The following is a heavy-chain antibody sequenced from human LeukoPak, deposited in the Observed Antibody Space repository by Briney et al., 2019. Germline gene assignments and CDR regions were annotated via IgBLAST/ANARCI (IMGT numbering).Heavy chain of an antibody. D-gene: IGHD3-16*01. Sequence: GRSLRLSCGTSAFTFSSYSMNCVRQAPGNGLESVSSISSQSTHIYYAASVKGRFTISRDNAKNSLYLQMNSLRAEDTAVYYCARDGGFRIAESHYYYYYYMDVWGKGTTVTISS. V-gene: IGHV3-21*01. CDR3: ARDGGFRIAESHYYYYYYMDV. CDR2: ISSQSTHI. J-gene: IGHJ6*03. CDR1: AFTFSSYS.